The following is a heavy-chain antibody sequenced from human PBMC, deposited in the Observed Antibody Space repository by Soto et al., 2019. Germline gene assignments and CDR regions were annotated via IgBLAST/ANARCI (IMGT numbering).Heavy chain of an antibody. D-gene: IGHD1-26*01. CDR2: IYYSGSA. V-gene: IGHV4-59*01. CDR3: ARGYSTSWAPYYSGMDV. J-gene: IGHJ6*02. Sequence: SETLSLTCSVSGSIRSYYWSWIRQPPGKGLEWIGYIYYSGSAHYSPSHRSRVTISVDASKNQFSLKLSSVTAADTAVYYCARGYSTSWAPYYSGMDVWGQGTTVTVSS. CDR1: GSIRSYY.